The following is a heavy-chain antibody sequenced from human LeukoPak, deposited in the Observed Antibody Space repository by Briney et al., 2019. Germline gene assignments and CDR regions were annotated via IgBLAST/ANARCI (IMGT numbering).Heavy chain of an antibody. CDR3: ASSYDSSGYGS. J-gene: IGHJ5*02. Sequence: SETLSLTCAVYGGSFSGYYWSWIRQPPGKGLEWIGSIYYSGSTYYNPSLKSRVTISVDTSKNQFSLKLSSVTAADTAVYYCASSYDSSGYGSWGQGTLVTVSS. V-gene: IGHV4-34*01. D-gene: IGHD3-22*01. CDR2: IYYSGST. CDR1: GGSFSGYY.